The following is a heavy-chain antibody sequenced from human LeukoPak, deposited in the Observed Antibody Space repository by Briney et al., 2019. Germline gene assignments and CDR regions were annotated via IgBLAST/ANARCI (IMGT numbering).Heavy chain of an antibody. D-gene: IGHD6-19*01. V-gene: IGHV4-59*01. CDR3: AREQGSSGWYDSNIDAFDI. CDR1: GGSISSYY. J-gene: IGHJ3*02. CDR2: IYYSGST. Sequence: SETLSLTCTVSGGSISSYYWSWIRHPPGKGLELIGYIYYSGSTNYNPSLKSRVTISVDTSKNQFSLKLSSVTAADTAVYYCAREQGSSGWYDSNIDAFDIWGQGTMVTVSS.